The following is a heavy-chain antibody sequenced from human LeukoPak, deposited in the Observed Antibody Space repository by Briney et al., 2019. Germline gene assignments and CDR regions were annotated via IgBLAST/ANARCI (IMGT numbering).Heavy chain of an antibody. CDR1: GGSISSYY. CDR2: IYTSGST. Sequence: SETLSLTCTVSGGSISSYYWSWIRQPAGKGLEWIGRIYTSGSTNYNPSLKSRVTMSVDTSKNQFSLKLSSVTAADTAVYYCAREAYYYGSGNLRHDYWGQGTLVTVSS. CDR3: AREAYYYGSGNLRHDY. D-gene: IGHD3-10*01. J-gene: IGHJ4*02. V-gene: IGHV4-4*07.